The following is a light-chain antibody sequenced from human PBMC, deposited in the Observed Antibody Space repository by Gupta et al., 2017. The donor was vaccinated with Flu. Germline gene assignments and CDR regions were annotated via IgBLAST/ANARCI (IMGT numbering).Light chain of an antibody. J-gene: IGLJ3*02. Sequence: SSALTQDPAVSVALGQTVRITCQGDSLRKYYVSWYQQKPGEAPMVVMYGKNKRPSGIPERFSGSTSGGTAALIITGAQAEDEADYYCDSRDSSGKHLLFGGGTKVTVL. CDR1: SLRKYY. V-gene: IGLV3-19*01. CDR3: DSRDSSGKHLL. CDR2: GKN.